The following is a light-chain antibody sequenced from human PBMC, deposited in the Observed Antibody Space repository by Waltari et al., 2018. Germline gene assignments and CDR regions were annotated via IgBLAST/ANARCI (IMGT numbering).Light chain of an antibody. J-gene: IGKJ5*01. CDR2: DAS. V-gene: IGKV1D-12*01. CDR1: QDISNP. CDR3: QETNTFPIT. Sequence: DIQMTQSPSSVSASVGDTVTITCRASQDISNPLTWYQQKPGKAPKFLIYDASTLESGVPSRFSGSGSGTDFTLTVRSLQPEDFATYYCQETNTFPITFGQGTRLEIK.